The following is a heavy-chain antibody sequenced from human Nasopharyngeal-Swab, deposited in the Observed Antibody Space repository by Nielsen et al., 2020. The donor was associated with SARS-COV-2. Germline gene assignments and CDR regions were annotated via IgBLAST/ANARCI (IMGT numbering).Heavy chain of an antibody. CDR1: GFDFSSFA. J-gene: IGHJ4*02. CDR3: VKGEHWTGYSLMYHFDF. CDR2: ISETGSRR. D-gene: IGHD3/OR15-3a*01. V-gene: IGHV3-23*01. Sequence: GESLKISCAASGFDFSSFALNWVRQAPGKGLEWVSGISETGSRRSYADSVKGRFTISRDNSKNTVYLQMNSLRAEDTAVYYCVKGEHWTGYSLMYHFDFWGPGTLVTVSS.